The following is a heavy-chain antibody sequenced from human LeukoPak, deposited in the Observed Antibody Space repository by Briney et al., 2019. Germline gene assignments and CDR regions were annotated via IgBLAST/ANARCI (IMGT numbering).Heavy chain of an antibody. CDR2: INHSGST. CDR1: GGSFSGYY. Sequence: SEPLSLTCAVYGGSFSGYYWSWIRQPPGKGLEWIGEINHSGSTNYNPSLKSRVTISVDTSKNQFSLELSSVTAADTAVYYCARVMGWFGGFDYWGQGTLVTVSS. CDR3: ARVMGWFGGFDY. D-gene: IGHD3-10*01. J-gene: IGHJ4*02. V-gene: IGHV4-34*01.